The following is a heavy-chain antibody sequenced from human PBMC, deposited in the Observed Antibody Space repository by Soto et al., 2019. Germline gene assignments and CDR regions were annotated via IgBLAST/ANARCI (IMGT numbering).Heavy chain of an antibody. D-gene: IGHD3-3*01. CDR3: ARDPGLDFWSGYPGSFYYYYGMDV. Sequence: ASVKVSCKASGYTFTSYYMHWVRQAPGQGLEWMGIINPSGGSTSYAQKFQGRVTMTRDTSTSTVYMELSSLRSEDTAVYYCARDPGLDFWSGYPGSFYYYYGMDVWGQGTTVTVSS. V-gene: IGHV1-46*01. J-gene: IGHJ6*02. CDR2: INPSGGST. CDR1: GYTFTSYY.